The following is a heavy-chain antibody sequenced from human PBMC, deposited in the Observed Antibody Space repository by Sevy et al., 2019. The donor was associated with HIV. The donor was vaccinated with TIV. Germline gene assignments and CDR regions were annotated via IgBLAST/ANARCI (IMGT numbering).Heavy chain of an antibody. J-gene: IGHJ5*02. Sequence: GGSLRLSCAASGFTFSDYYMSWIRQAPGKGLEWVSYITGISTYTNYADSVKGRFTVSRDNARNSLYLQMNSLRAEDTAVYYCARDDYVWGNSRWTNWFDPWGQGTLVTVSS. CDR1: GFTFSDYY. D-gene: IGHD3-16*02. CDR3: ARDDYVWGNSRWTNWFDP. CDR2: ITGISTYT. V-gene: IGHV3-11*06.